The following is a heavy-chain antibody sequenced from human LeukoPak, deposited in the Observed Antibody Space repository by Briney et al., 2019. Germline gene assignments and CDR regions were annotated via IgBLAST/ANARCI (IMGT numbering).Heavy chain of an antibody. Sequence: ASVKVSCKASGYTFTSYGISWVRQAPGQGREWMGWISAYNGNTNYAQKLQGRVTMTTDTSTSTAYMELRSLRSDDTAVYYCARGGLSYGSGSDAFDIWGQGTMVTVSS. J-gene: IGHJ3*02. D-gene: IGHD3-10*01. V-gene: IGHV1-18*01. CDR1: GYTFTSYG. CDR2: ISAYNGNT. CDR3: ARGGLSYGSGSDAFDI.